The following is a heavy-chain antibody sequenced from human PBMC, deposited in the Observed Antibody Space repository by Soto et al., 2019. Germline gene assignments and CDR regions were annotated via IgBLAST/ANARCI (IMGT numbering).Heavy chain of an antibody. CDR3: ARDLGIAVAGTFKGFDY. CDR1: GGTFISYA. Sequence: SVKVSCKASGGTFISYAISWVRQAPGQGLEWMGGIIPIFGTANYAQKFQGRVTITADESTSTAYMELSSLRSEDTAVYYCARDLGIAVAGTFKGFDYWGQGTLVTVSS. J-gene: IGHJ4*02. CDR2: IIPIFGTA. D-gene: IGHD6-19*01. V-gene: IGHV1-69*13.